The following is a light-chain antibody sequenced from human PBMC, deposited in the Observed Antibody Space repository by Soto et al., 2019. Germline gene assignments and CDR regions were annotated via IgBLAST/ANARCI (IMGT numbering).Light chain of an antibody. CDR1: QTVSSS. J-gene: IGKJ4*01. Sequence: EIVLTQSPATLSLSPGERATLSCRASQTVSSSLAWYQQKPGQAPRLLIYEVSNRATGIPARFSGSGSGAAFTPTISSLEPGDFALYYCQQHINWPLTFGGGTKV. CDR3: QQHINWPLT. CDR2: EVS. V-gene: IGKV3-11*01.